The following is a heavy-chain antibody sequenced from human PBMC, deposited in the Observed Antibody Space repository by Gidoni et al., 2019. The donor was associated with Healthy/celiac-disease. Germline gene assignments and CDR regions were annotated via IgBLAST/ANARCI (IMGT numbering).Heavy chain of an antibody. D-gene: IGHD2-2*02. CDR1: GFTFSSYS. CDR3: ARDLEYQLLYGWGGSIGWFDP. J-gene: IGHJ5*02. V-gene: IGHV3-21*01. CDR2: ISSSSSYI. Sequence: EVQLVESGGGLVKPGGSLRLSCAASGFTFSSYSMNWVRQAPGKGLEWVSSISSSSSYIYDADSVKGRFTISRDNAKNSLYLQMNSLRAEDTAVYYCARDLEYQLLYGWGGSIGWFDPWGQGTLVTVSS.